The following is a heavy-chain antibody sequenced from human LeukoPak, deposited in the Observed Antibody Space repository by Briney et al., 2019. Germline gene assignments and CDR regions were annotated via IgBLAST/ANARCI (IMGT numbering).Heavy chain of an antibody. CDR3: NRALSYYGMDV. V-gene: IGHV3-15*01. Sequence: GGSLRLSCAASGFTFSNAWMSWVRQAPGKGLEWLGRIQSKTDGGTTDYAAPVKGRFTISRDDSENTLSLQMNSLETEDTAAYYCNRALSYYGMDVWGQGTTVTVSS. CDR1: GFTFSNAW. CDR2: IQSKTDGGTT. J-gene: IGHJ6*02. D-gene: IGHD3-16*01.